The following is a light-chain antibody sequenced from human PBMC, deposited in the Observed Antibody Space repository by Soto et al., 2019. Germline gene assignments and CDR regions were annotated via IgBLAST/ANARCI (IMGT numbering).Light chain of an antibody. CDR1: QTVRNN. V-gene: IGKV3-15*01. CDR3: QQYYDWPRT. Sequence: LTPSAGTLSLSPGERATLSCSASQTVRNNYLAWYQQKPGQAPRLLIYGESARATGIPARFSGSGSGTEFTLTISSLQSEDFAVYFCQQYYDWPRTFGQGTKVDIK. J-gene: IGKJ1*01. CDR2: GES.